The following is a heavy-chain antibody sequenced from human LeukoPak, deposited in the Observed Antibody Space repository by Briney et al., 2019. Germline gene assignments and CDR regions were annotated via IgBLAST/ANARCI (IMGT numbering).Heavy chain of an antibody. CDR2: TYYRSKWYN. Sequence: SQTLSLTCAISGDSVSSNSAAWNWIRQSPSRGLEWLGRTYYRSKWYNDCAVSVKSRITINSDTSKNQFSLQLNSVTPEDTAVYYCARAIDSSGYPDAFDIWGQGTMVTVPS. CDR1: GDSVSSNSAA. J-gene: IGHJ3*02. CDR3: ARAIDSSGYPDAFDI. D-gene: IGHD3-22*01. V-gene: IGHV6-1*01.